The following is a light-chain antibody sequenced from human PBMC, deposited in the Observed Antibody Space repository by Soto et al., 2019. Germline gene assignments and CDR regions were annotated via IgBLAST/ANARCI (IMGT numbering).Light chain of an antibody. CDR3: CSYVGSSTYV. CDR1: SSDFGNYNV. CDR2: EDT. J-gene: IGLJ1*01. V-gene: IGLV2-23*01. Sequence: QSVLTQPASVSGSPGQSITISCTGTSSDFGNYNVVSWYQQHPGKAPRLMIYEDTKRSSGISNRFSGSKSGNTASLTISGLQTEDEADYYCCSYVGSSTYVFGAGTKVTVL.